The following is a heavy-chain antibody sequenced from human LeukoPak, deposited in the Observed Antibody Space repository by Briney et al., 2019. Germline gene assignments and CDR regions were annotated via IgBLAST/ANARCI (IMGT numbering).Heavy chain of an antibody. D-gene: IGHD3-22*01. CDR3: ARTEIDNNGYYPGY. CDR1: GGSFSGYY. Sequence: SETLSLTCAVYGGSFSGYYWSWICQPPGKGLEWIGEINHSGSTNYNPSLKSRVTISVDTSKNQFSLKLSSVTAADTAVYYCARTEIDNNGYYPGYWGQGTLVTVSS. CDR2: INHSGST. V-gene: IGHV4-34*01. J-gene: IGHJ4*02.